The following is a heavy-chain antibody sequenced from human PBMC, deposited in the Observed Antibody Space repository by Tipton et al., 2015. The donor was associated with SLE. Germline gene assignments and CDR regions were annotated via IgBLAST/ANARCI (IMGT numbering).Heavy chain of an antibody. V-gene: IGHV4-61*02. D-gene: IGHD3-10*01. CDR3: ARDRAVLLGAFDI. CDR1: GGSISSGSYY. Sequence: LRLSCTVSGGSISSGSYYWSWIRQPAGKGLEWIGRIYTSGGTNYNPSLKSRVTISVDTSKNQFSLKLSSVTAADTAVCYCARDRAVLLGAFDIWGQGTMVTVSS. J-gene: IGHJ3*02. CDR2: IYTSGGT.